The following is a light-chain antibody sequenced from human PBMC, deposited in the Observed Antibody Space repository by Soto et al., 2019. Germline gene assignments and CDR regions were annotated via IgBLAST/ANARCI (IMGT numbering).Light chain of an antibody. Sequence: QSALTQPASVSGSPGQSITISCTGTSSDVGSYNLVSWYQQHPGKAPKLMIYEVSKRPSGVSNRFSGSKSGNTASLTISRLQAEEEADYHCCSYAASSTPVVFGGGTKVTVL. CDR2: EVS. J-gene: IGLJ2*01. CDR1: SSDVGSYNL. CDR3: CSYAASSTPVV. V-gene: IGLV2-23*02.